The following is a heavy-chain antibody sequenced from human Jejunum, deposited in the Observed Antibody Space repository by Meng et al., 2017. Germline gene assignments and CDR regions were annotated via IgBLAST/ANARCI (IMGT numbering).Heavy chain of an antibody. V-gene: IGHV4-61*08. CDR2: IYNSGSA. Sequence: GSLRLSCTVSGDSVSSGAYYWGWPRQPPGKGLEWFGYIYNSGSANYNPSLKSRVTLSVDTSKNQFSLKMSSVTAAGTATYYCATVFGYGNYYDRTWNYYFDSWSQGTMVTVSS. D-gene: IGHD3-22*01. J-gene: IGHJ4*01. CDR3: ATVFGYGNYYDRTWNYYFDS. CDR1: GDSVSSGAYY.